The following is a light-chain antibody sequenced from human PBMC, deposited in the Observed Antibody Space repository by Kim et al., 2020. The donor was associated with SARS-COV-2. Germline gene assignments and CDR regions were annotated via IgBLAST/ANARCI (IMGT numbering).Light chain of an antibody. V-gene: IGLV1-36*01. Sequence: KRVTISGSGSSSNIGNNAVNWYQQLPGKAPRLLIYYDDLLPSGVSDRFSGSKSGTSASLAISGLQSEDEADYYCATWDDRLNGWVFGGGTKLTVL. CDR1: SSNIGNNA. J-gene: IGLJ3*02. CDR3: ATWDDRLNGWV. CDR2: YDD.